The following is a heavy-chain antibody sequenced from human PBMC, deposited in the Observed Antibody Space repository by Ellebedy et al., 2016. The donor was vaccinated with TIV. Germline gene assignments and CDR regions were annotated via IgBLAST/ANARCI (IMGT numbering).Heavy chain of an antibody. CDR2: IIPIFGTA. D-gene: IGHD6-13*01. Sequence: SVKVSCXASGGTFSSYAISWVRQAPGQGLEWMGGIIPIFGTANYAQKFQGRVTITADESTSTAYMELGSLRSEDTAVYYCARDHVAAAEIYYYGMDVWGQGTTVTVSS. J-gene: IGHJ6*02. CDR3: ARDHVAAAEIYYYGMDV. CDR1: GGTFSSYA. V-gene: IGHV1-69*13.